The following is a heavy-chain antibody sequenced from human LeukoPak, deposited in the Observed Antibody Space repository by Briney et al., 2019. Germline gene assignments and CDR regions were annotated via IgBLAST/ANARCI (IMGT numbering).Heavy chain of an antibody. CDR1: GGSISSYY. Sequence: SETLSLTCTVSGGSISSYYWSWIRQPPGKGLEWIGYIYYSGSTNYNPSLKSRVTITVDTSKNQFSLKLTSVTAADTAVYYCARQAGSYAFYYYDYWGQGTLVTVSS. D-gene: IGHD2-2*01. J-gene: IGHJ4*02. CDR2: IYYSGST. V-gene: IGHV4-59*08. CDR3: ARQAGSYAFYYYDY.